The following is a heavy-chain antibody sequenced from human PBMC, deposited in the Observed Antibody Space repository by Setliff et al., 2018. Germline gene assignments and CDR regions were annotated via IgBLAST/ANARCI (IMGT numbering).Heavy chain of an antibody. CDR2: ISAYNGKT. CDR1: GYALSNSI. D-gene: IGHD2-8*01. J-gene: IGHJ4*02. Sequence: SVKVSCKASGYALSNSILSWVRQAPGQGLEWVGWISAYNGKTYSAQKFQDRVTLTTHTSTNMGYLELRDLRSDDTAVYYCLRLVRYCTKIACQATSGDEVWGLGTLVTVSS. V-gene: IGHV1-18*01. CDR3: LRLVRYCTKIACQATSGDEV.